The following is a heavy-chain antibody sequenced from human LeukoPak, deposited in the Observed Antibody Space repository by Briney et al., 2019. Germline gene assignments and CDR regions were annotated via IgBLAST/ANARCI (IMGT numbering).Heavy chain of an antibody. Sequence: GGSLTLSCAASGFSFSDSYMSWIRQAPGKGLEWVSYISSSTYINYADSVKGRFTISRDSAKNSLYLQMNSLRAEDTAVYYCARAEVVSYYYDSSGYYLHWGQGTLVTVSS. CDR3: ARAEVVSYYYDSSGYYLH. V-gene: IGHV3-11*06. J-gene: IGHJ4*02. D-gene: IGHD3-22*01. CDR2: ISSSTYI. CDR1: GFSFSDSY.